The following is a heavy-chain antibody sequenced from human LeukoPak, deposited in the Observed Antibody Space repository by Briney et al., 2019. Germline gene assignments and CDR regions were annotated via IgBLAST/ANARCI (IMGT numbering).Heavy chain of an antibody. CDR2: ITPSGDRT. CDR1: GFIFGNYV. D-gene: IGHD6-19*01. Sequence: PGGSLRLSCAASGFIFGNYVMSWVRQAPGKGLEWVSSITPSGDRTYYADSVKGRFTLSRDNSKNTVYFEMNSLGAEDTAMYYCVQDWPSAVTNTPGFWGQGTMVIVSS. V-gene: IGHV3-23*01. J-gene: IGHJ3*01. CDR3: VQDWPSAVTNTPGF.